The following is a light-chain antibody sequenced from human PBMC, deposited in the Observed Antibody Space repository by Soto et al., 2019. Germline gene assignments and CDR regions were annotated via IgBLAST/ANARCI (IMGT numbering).Light chain of an antibody. CDR2: GAS. CDR3: QQYNDWPPELT. J-gene: IGKJ4*01. CDR1: RGFGSN. V-gene: IGKV3-15*01. Sequence: EIMRPQFQPTLSCPPGKKPPPSCWAGRGFGSNLAWYQQRPGQAPRLLIYGASTRAAGIPARFSGSGSGTDFTLTISGLQSEDSAVYYCQQYNDWPPELTFGGGTEVEIK.